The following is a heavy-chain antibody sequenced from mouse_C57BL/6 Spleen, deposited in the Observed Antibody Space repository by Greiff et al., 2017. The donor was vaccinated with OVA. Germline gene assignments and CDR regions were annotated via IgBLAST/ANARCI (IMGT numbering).Heavy chain of an antibody. V-gene: IGHV1-69*01. Sequence: QVQLQQPGAELVMPGASVKLSCKASGYTFTSYWMHWVKQRPGQGLEWIGEIDPSDSYTNYNQKFKGKSTLTVDKSSSTAYMQLSSLTSEASAVCYCARGRRYFDYWGQGTTLTVSS. CDR3: ARGRRYFDY. J-gene: IGHJ2*01. CDR1: GYTFTSYW. CDR2: IDPSDSYT.